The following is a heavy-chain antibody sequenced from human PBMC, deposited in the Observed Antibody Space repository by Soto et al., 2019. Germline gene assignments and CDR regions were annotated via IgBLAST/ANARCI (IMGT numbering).Heavy chain of an antibody. Sequence: QVQLQESGPGLVKPSQTLSLTCTVSGGSISSGDYYWSWIRQPPGKGLEWIGYIYYSGSTYYNPSLKSRVTLPLATPTNQFSLRLSSLPAADTAVYYCATFGVIGEPFDYWGQGTLVTVSS. J-gene: IGHJ4*02. V-gene: IGHV4-30-4*01. CDR2: IYYSGST. D-gene: IGHD3-10*01. CDR3: ATFGVIGEPFDY. CDR1: GGSISSGDYY.